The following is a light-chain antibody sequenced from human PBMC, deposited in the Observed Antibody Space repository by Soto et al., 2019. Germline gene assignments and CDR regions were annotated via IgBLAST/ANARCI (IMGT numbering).Light chain of an antibody. Sequence: QSALTQPASVSGSPGQSITISCTGTSSDVGGYEYVSWYQQHPGKAPKLMIYEVSNRPSGVSNRFSASKSGNTASLTISGLQGEDEADYYCSSFSSTSTLEVVFGGGTQLTVL. CDR1: SSDVGGYEY. CDR3: SSFSSTSTLEVV. V-gene: IGLV2-14*01. J-gene: IGLJ2*01. CDR2: EVS.